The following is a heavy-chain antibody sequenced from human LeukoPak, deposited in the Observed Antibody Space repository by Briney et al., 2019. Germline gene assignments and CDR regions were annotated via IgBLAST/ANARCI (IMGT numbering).Heavy chain of an antibody. D-gene: IGHD3-16*01. V-gene: IGHV4-34*01. CDR2: INHSGST. Sequence: SETLSLTCAVYGGSFSGYYWSWIRQPPGKGLEWIGEINHSGSTNYNPSLKSRVTISVDTSKNQFSLKLNSVTPADTAVYYFARGRVVFRPWGQGTLVTVSS. CDR1: GGSFSGYY. J-gene: IGHJ5*02. CDR3: ARGRVVFRP.